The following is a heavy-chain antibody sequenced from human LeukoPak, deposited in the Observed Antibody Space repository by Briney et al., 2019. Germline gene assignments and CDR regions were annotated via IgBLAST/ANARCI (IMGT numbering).Heavy chain of an antibody. CDR1: GFTFSSYG. Sequence: GGSLRLSCAASGFTFSSYGMHWVRQAPGKGLEWVAVISYDGSNKYYADSVKGRFTISRDNSKNTLYLQMNSLRAEDTAVYYCASWSSGWPYFDYWGQGTLVTVSS. D-gene: IGHD6-19*01. J-gene: IGHJ4*02. V-gene: IGHV3-30*03. CDR3: ASWSSGWPYFDY. CDR2: ISYDGSNK.